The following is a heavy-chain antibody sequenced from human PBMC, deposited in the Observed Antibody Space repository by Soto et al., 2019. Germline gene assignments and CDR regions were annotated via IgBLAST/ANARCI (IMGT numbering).Heavy chain of an antibody. D-gene: IGHD3-22*01. CDR1: GFTFSSYA. CDR2: ISGSGGST. J-gene: IGHJ4*02. V-gene: IGHV3-23*01. Sequence: PGGSLRHSCAASGFTFSSYAMSWVSQAPGKGLEWVSAISGSGGSTYYADSVKGRFTISRDNSKNTLYLQMNSLRAEDTAVYYCAKDRIYYYDSSGYLSFDYWGQGTLVTVSS. CDR3: AKDRIYYYDSSGYLSFDY.